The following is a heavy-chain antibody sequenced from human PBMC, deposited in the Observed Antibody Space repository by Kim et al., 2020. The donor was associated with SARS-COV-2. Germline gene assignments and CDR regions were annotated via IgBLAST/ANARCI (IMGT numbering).Heavy chain of an antibody. CDR2: SSYI. V-gene: IGHV3-21*01. J-gene: IGHJ6*02. Sequence: SSYIYYADSVKGRFTISGDNAKNSLYLQMNSLRAEDTAVYYCAGKGMDVWGQGTTVTVSS. CDR3: AGKGMDV.